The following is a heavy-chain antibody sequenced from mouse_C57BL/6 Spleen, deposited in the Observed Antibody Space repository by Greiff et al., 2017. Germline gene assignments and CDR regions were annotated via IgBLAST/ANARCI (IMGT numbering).Heavy chain of an antibody. J-gene: IGHJ3*01. D-gene: IGHD2-2*01. CDR1: GYTFTDYY. Sequence: VQLQQSGPELVKPGASVKISCKASGYTFTDYYMNWVKQSHGQSLEWIGDINPNSGGTSYNKKFKSKATLTVDKSSSTAYMELSSLTSEDSAVYYCARSGYGCAYWGQGTLVTVSA. CDR3: ARSGYGCAY. V-gene: IGHV1-26*01. CDR2: INPNSGGT.